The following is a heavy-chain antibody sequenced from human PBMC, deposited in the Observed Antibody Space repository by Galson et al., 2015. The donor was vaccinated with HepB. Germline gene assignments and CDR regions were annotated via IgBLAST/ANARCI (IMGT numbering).Heavy chain of an antibody. J-gene: IGHJ6*02. CDR3: ARDLQHYYGSGSSPYGMDV. D-gene: IGHD3-10*01. CDR2: INPSGGST. CDR1: GYTFTSYY. V-gene: IGHV1-46*04. Sequence: SVKVSCKASGYTFTSYYMHWVRQAPGQGLEWMGIINPSGGSTSYAQKLQGRVTMTRDTSTSTVYMELSSLRSEDTAVYYCARDLQHYYGSGSSPYGMDVWGQGTTVTVSS.